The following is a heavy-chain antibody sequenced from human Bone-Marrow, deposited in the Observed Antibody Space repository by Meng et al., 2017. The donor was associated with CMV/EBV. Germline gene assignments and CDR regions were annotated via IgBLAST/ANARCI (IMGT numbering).Heavy chain of an antibody. V-gene: IGHV3-21*01. CDR2: ISSSSSYI. CDR3: ARDLIVVVPDAAGYYYGMDV. Sequence: GESLKISCAASGFTFSSYEMNWVRQAPGKGLEWVSSISSSSSYIYYADSVKGRFTISRDNAKNSLYLQMNSLRAEDTAVYYCARDLIVVVPDAAGYYYGMDVWGQGTTVTVSS. J-gene: IGHJ6*02. D-gene: IGHD2-2*01. CDR1: GFTFSSYE.